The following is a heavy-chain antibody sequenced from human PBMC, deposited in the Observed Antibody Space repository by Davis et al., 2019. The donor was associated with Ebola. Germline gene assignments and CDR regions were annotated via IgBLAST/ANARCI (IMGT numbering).Heavy chain of an antibody. Sequence: GESLKISCAASGFNFRSYGMHWVRQAPDTGLEWVAVIWYDGSRKYYGDSVKGRFTISRDNSNNLLYLQMNSLRAEDTAVYYCAIPDCSGANCYSVYIKNWGQGTLVTVSS. V-gene: IGHV3-33*01. J-gene: IGHJ4*02. D-gene: IGHD2-15*01. CDR2: IWYDGSRK. CDR3: AIPDCSGANCYSVYIKN. CDR1: GFNFRSYG.